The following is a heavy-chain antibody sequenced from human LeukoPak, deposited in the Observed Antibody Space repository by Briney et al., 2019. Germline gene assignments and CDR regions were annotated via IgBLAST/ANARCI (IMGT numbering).Heavy chain of an antibody. CDR2: IYAGGYT. CDR3: ARGHSSGFS. Sequence: GGSLRLSCAASGFIVSSNYLNWVRQAPGKGLEWVSIIYAGGYTNYADSVKGRFTISGDNSKNTLYLQMNSLGADDTAVYYCARGHSSGFSWGQGTLVTVSS. D-gene: IGHD3-22*01. CDR1: GFIVSSNY. V-gene: IGHV3-53*01. J-gene: IGHJ5*02.